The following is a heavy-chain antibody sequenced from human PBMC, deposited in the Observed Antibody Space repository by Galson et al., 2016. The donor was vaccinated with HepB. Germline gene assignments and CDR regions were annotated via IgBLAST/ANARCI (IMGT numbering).Heavy chain of an antibody. J-gene: IGHJ5*02. V-gene: IGHV4-39*01. CDR1: GGSISSSGYY. CDR2: IYYSGTT. Sequence: SLTCTVSGGSISSSGYYWGWIRQPPGKGLEWIGSIYYSGTTYYNPSLKSRVTISLDTPKNQFSLKLRSVTAADTAMYYCARHDYDSSGYNWFDPWGQGTLVTVSS. D-gene: IGHD3-22*01. CDR3: ARHDYDSSGYNWFDP.